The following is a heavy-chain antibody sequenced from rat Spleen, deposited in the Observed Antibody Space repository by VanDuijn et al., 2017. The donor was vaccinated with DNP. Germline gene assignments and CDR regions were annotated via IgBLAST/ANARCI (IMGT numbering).Heavy chain of an antibody. CDR2: ISYSGST. Sequence: EVQLQESGSGLVKPSQSLSLTCSVTGYSITSNYWGWIRKFPGNKMEYVGHISYSGSTNYNPSLKSRISITRDTSKNLFFLRLNSVTTEDTATYYCARWTRYFDYWGQGVMVTVSS. D-gene: IGHD1-7*01. CDR3: ARWTRYFDY. V-gene: IGHV3-1*01. J-gene: IGHJ2*01. CDR1: GYSITSNY.